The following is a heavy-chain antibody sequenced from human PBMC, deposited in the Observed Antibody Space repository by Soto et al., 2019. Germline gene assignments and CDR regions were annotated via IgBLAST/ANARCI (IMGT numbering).Heavy chain of an antibody. CDR2: IKSKTDGGTT. V-gene: IGHV3-15*07. CDR1: GFTFSNAW. D-gene: IGHD1-26*01. J-gene: IGHJ5*02. CDR3: TTDGVGATLNWFDP. Sequence: GGSLRLSCAASGFTFSNAWMNWVRQAPGKGLEWVGRIKSKTDGGTTDYAAPVKGRFTISRDDSKNTLYLQMNSLKTEDTAVYYCTTDGVGATLNWFDPWGQGTLVTVSS.